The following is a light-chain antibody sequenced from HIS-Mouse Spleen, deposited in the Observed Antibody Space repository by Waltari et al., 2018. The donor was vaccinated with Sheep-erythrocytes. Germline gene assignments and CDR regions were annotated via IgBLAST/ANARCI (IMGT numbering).Light chain of an antibody. CDR1: KLGDKY. CDR2: QDS. CDR3: QAWEGSTAWNVV. J-gene: IGLJ2*01. V-gene: IGLV3-1*01. Sequence: SYELTQPPSVSVSPGQTASITCSGDKLGDKYACWYQQKPGQSPVLVIYQDSKRPSGIRVRFYGSNSGNTATVTISGTQAMDEADYDCQAWEGSTAWNVVFGGGTKLTVL.